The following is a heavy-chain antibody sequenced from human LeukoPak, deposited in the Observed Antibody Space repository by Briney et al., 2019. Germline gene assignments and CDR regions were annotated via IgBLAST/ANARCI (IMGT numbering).Heavy chain of an antibody. D-gene: IGHD1-26*01. CDR2: IYPGDSDT. CDR3: ASGGSWDYYYYGMDV. Sequence: GESLKISCKGSGYSFASYWIGWVRPMPGKGLEWMGIIYPGDSDTRYSPSFQGQVTISADKSISTAYLQWSSLKASDTAMYYCASGGSWDYYYYGMDVWGQGTTVTVSS. V-gene: IGHV5-51*01. CDR1: GYSFASYW. J-gene: IGHJ6*02.